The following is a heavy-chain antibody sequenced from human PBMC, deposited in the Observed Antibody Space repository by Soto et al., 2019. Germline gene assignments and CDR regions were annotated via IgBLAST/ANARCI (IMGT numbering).Heavy chain of an antibody. D-gene: IGHD1-1*01. CDR1: GLTSNNYA. J-gene: IGHJ4*02. V-gene: IGHV3-23*01. CDR3: SRGVYNPFDY. Sequence: EVHVLESGGDLVQPGGSLRLSCVASGLTSNNYAMSWVRQAPGKGLEWVSGISGSGDGTYYADSVKGRFTISRDTSKNMLYLQMNGLRAEDTDVYYCSRGVYNPFDYWGQGTLVTVSS. CDR2: ISGSGDGT.